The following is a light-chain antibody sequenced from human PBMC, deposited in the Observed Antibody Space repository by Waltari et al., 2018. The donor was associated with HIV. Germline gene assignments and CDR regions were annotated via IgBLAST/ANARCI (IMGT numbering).Light chain of an antibody. CDR1: LSVLYNSNSKNY. CDR2: WAS. CDR3: HQYYTTPWA. V-gene: IGKV4-1*01. J-gene: IGKJ1*01. Sequence: DIELTQSLDSLPVSLGECATINCHVRLSVLYNSNSKNYLSWYQQRPGQPPKLLIYWASTRESGVPDRFSGSASGTDFTLTISGLQAEDVAVYYCHQYYTTPWAFGQGTKVEIK.